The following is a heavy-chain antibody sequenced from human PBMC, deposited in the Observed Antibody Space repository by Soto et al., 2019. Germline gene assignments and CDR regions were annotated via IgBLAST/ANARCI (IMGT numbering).Heavy chain of an antibody. D-gene: IGHD3-10*01. CDR2: ISVYNVNT. J-gene: IGHJ4*02. CDR1: GYTFTSYG. CDR3: ASGWFGEFVYYFDY. Sequence: ASVKVSCKASGYTFTSYGISWVRQAPGQGLEWMGWISVYNVNTNYAQKLQGRVTMTTDTSTSTAYMELRSLRSDDTAVYYCASGWFGEFVYYFDYWGQGTLVTVSS. V-gene: IGHV1-18*01.